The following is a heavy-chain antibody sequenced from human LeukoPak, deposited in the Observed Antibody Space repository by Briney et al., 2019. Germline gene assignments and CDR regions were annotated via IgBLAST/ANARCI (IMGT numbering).Heavy chain of an antibody. CDR2: INHSGST. Sequence: SETLSLTCAVYGGSFSGYYWSWIRQPPGKGLEWIGEINHSGSTNYNPSLKSRVTISVDTSKNQFSLKLSSVTAADTAMYYCAEGAVAGYDYWGQGTLVTVSS. J-gene: IGHJ4*02. V-gene: IGHV4-34*01. CDR1: GGSFSGYY. D-gene: IGHD6-19*01. CDR3: AEGAVAGYDY.